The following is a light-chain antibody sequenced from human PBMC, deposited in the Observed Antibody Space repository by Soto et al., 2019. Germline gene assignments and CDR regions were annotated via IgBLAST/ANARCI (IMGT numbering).Light chain of an antibody. CDR2: SAS. J-gene: IGKJ4*01. CDR1: ETVDTSS. V-gene: IGKV3-20*01. CDR3: HQYGSSPLT. Sequence: EIVLTQSPGTLSLSLGETATLSCRASETVDTSSLGWYQQKPGRAPSLLIYSASRRATGIPDRFDASGSATDFTLTISRLEPEDFAVYYCHQYGSSPLTFGGGTKVEI.